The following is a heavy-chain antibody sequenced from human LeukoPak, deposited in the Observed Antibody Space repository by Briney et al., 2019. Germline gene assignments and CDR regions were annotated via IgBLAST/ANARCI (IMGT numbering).Heavy chain of an antibody. D-gene: IGHD5-18*01. Sequence: GASVKVSCKASGGTFSSYAISWVRQAPGQGLEWMGGIIPIFGTANYAQKFQGRVTITTDESTSTAYMELSSLRSEDTAVYYCARAPTAMETRYYYYYMDVWGKGTTVTVSS. CDR2: IIPIFGTA. V-gene: IGHV1-69*05. CDR1: GGTFSSYA. J-gene: IGHJ6*03. CDR3: ARAPTAMETRYYYYYMDV.